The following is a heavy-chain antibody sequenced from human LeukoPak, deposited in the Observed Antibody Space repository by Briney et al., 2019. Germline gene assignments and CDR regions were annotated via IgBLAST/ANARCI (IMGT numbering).Heavy chain of an antibody. CDR3: ARSGFPRVPGSWLVRHWFDP. CDR1: GGSTSSSSYY. D-gene: IGHD6-19*01. J-gene: IGHJ5*02. V-gene: IGHV4-39*01. Sequence: PSETLSLTCTVSGGSTSSSSYYWGWIRQPPGKGLEWIGSIYYSGSTYYNPSLKSRVTISVDTSKNQFSLKLSSVTAADTAVYYCARSGFPRVPGSWLVRHWFDPWGQGTLVTVSS. CDR2: IYYSGST.